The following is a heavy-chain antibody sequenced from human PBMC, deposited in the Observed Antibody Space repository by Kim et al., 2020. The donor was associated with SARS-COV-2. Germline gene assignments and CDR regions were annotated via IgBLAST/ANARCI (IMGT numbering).Heavy chain of an antibody. CDR1: VCTFSGYA. D-gene: IGHD6-13*01. J-gene: IGHJ3*02. CDR2: IRGSLCPE. CDR3: ARDLIAAAGLSDLYAFDI. Sequence: SVKVSCKSSVCTFSGYAIILFLQADGQGLDAVGGIRGSLCPENYVHNVQGRVTMTADESTSTDYMALSSLRSEDTAVYYCARDLIAAAGLSDLYAFDIWGQGTMVTVSS. V-gene: IGHV1-69*13.